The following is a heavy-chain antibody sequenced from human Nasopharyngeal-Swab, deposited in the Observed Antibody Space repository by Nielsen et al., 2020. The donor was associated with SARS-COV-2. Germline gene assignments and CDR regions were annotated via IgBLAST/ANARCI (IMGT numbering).Heavy chain of an antibody. Sequence: ASVKVSCKASGYTFTGYYMHWVRQAPGQGLEWMGRINPNSGGTNYAQKFQGRVTMTGNTSISTAYMELSSLRSEDTAVYYCAREGYCSGGSHLLCFYYGMDVWGQGTTVTVSS. CDR3: AREGYCSGGSHLLCFYYGMDV. CDR1: GYTFTGYY. CDR2: INPNSGGT. J-gene: IGHJ6*02. V-gene: IGHV1-2*06. D-gene: IGHD2-15*01.